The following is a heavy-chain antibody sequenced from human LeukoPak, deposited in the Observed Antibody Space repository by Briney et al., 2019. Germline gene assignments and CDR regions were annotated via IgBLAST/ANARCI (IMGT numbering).Heavy chain of an antibody. CDR1: GFTFSNYW. Sequence: GGSLRLSCAASGFTFSNYWMHWVRQDPGKGLVWVSYINPDGSNTNYADSVKGRFTISRDNAKNALYLQMNSLRAEDTAVYYCAKDLHYGSADYWGQGTLVTVSS. CDR2: INPDGSNT. CDR3: AKDLHYGSADY. J-gene: IGHJ4*02. D-gene: IGHD3-10*01. V-gene: IGHV3-74*01.